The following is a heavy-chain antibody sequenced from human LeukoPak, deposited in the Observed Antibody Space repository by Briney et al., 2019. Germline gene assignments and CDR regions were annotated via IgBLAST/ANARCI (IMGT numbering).Heavy chain of an antibody. CDR2: IYYSGST. CDR3: ARDVNDKNLEALDP. D-gene: IGHD5/OR15-5a*01. CDR1: GFSLSTSGVS. J-gene: IGHJ5*02. Sequence: SGPTLVNPTQTLTLTCTFSGFSLSTSGVSVGWIRQPPGKGLEWIGYIYYSGSTNYNPSLKSRVTISVDTSKNQFSLELTSVTAADTAVYYCARDVNDKNLEALDPWGQGTLVTVSS. V-gene: IGHV4-61*08.